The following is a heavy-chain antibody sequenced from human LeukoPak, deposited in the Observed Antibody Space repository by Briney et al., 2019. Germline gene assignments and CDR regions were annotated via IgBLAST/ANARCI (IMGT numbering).Heavy chain of an antibody. CDR3: VRDQGAFDM. Sequence: GGSLRLSCAGSGITLSSYWMSWVRQAPGKGLEWVANIKQDASEKYFVDSLRGRFTISRDNAKNSLFLQMNSLRAEDTAVYYCVRDQGAFDMWGHGTMVTVSS. CDR2: IKQDASEK. J-gene: IGHJ3*02. V-gene: IGHV3-7*05. CDR1: GITLSSYW.